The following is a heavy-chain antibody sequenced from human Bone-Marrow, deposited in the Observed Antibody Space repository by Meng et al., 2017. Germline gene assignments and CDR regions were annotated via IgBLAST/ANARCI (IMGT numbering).Heavy chain of an antibody. CDR2: ISSDGNTE. CDR3: VRENYYGSGRLGAFDV. CDR1: GFTFSNFA. Sequence: GGSLRLSCEASGFTFSNFAIHWVRQAPGKGLEWVAVISSDGNTEFYADSVKGRISISRDNSKNTLYLQISSLRAEDTAVYYCVRENYYGSGRLGAFDVWGQGTMVT. J-gene: IGHJ3*01. D-gene: IGHD3-10*01. V-gene: IGHV3-30*04.